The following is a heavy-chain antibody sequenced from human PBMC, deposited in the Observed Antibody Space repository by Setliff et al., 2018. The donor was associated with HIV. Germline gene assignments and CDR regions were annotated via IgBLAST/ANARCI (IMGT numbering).Heavy chain of an antibody. V-gene: IGHV4-59*01. CDR2: IYYSGST. CDR3: SRDINSSLNS. J-gene: IGHJ4*02. Sequence: ASETLSLTCTVSGGSISSYYWSWIRQPPGKGLEWIGYIYYSGSTNYNPSLKSRVTISVDTSKNQFSLKLSSVTAADTAVYYCSRDINSSLNSWGQGTLVTVSS. CDR1: GGSISSYY. D-gene: IGHD6-13*01.